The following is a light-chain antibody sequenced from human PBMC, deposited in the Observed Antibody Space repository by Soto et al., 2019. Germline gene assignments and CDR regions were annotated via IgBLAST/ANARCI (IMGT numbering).Light chain of an antibody. V-gene: IGKV3-20*01. CDR3: QQYGSPPLT. Sequence: EIVLTQSPGALSLSPGERATLSCRASHSVSSYLAWYQQKPGQAPRLLIYGASSRATGIPDRFSGSGSGTDFTLTISRLEPEDFAVYYCQQYGSPPLTFGGGTKVDIK. J-gene: IGKJ4*01. CDR2: GAS. CDR1: HSVSSY.